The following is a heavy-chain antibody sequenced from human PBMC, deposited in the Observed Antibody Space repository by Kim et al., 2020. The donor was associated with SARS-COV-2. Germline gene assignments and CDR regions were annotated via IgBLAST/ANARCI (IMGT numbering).Heavy chain of an antibody. CDR3: ARGQSRPDY. Sequence: GSTNYNPSLKSRVTISVDTAKNQFSLKLSSVTAADTAVYFCARGQSRPDYWGQGTLVTVSS. CDR2: GST. J-gene: IGHJ4*02. V-gene: IGHV4-59*09.